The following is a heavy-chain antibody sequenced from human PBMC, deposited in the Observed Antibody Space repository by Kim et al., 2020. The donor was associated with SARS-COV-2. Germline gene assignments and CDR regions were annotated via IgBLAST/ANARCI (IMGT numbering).Heavy chain of an antibody. CDR2: INHSGST. V-gene: IGHV4-34*01. J-gene: IGHJ3*02. CDR3: ARVTTYYDSSGYYIDAFDI. CDR1: GGSFSGYY. D-gene: IGHD3-22*01. Sequence: SETLSLTCAVYGGSFSGYYWSWIRQPPGKGLEWIGEINHSGSTNYNPSLKSRVTISVDTSKNQFSLKLSSVTAADTAVYYCARVTTYYDSSGYYIDAFDIWGQETMVTVSS.